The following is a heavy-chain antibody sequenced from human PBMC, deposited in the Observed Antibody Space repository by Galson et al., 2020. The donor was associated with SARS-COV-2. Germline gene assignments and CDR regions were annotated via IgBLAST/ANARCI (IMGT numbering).Heavy chain of an antibody. Sequence: SETLSLTCTVSGGSISTSSDYWGWIRQPPGKGLEWIATISYSGSTYYNPSLKSRVMISVDKSKNQFSLKMDSVTAAGTAIYYCARRKYYNYYMGVWGKGTTVTISS. CDR1: GGSISTSSDY. CDR2: ISYSGST. CDR3: ARRKYYNYYMGV. J-gene: IGHJ6*03. V-gene: IGHV4-39*01.